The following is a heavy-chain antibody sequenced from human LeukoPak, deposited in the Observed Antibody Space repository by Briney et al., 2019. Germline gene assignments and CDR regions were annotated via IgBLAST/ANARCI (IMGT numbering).Heavy chain of an antibody. V-gene: IGHV4-4*07. Sequence: PSETLSLTCTVSGGSISGYYWSWIRQPAGKGLEWIGRIYTSGSTNYNPSLKSRVTMSVDTSKNQFSLKLSSVTAADTAVYYCARGTPSNLVVVAATTSSDAFDIWGQGTMVTVSS. CDR1: GGSISGYY. J-gene: IGHJ3*02. CDR3: ARGTPSNLVVVAATTSSDAFDI. CDR2: IYTSGST. D-gene: IGHD2-15*01.